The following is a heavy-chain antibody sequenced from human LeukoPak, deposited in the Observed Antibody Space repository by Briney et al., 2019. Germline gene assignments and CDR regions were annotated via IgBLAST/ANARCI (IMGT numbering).Heavy chain of an antibody. CDR1: GGTSSSYA. J-gene: IGHJ6*03. Sequence: EASVKVSCKASGGTSSSYAISWVRQAPGQGLEWMGGIIPIFGTANYAQKFQGRVTITADKSTSTAYMELSSLRSEDTAVYYCARGSGGSGSYYRHYYYYYMDVWGKGTTVTVSS. V-gene: IGHV1-69*06. D-gene: IGHD3-10*01. CDR2: IIPIFGTA. CDR3: ARGSGGSGSYYRHYYYYYMDV.